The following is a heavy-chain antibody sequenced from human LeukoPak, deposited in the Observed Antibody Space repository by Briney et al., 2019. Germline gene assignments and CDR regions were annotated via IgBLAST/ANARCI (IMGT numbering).Heavy chain of an antibody. J-gene: IGHJ4*02. CDR2: INPSGGST. Sequence: ASVKVSCKASGYTFTSYYMHWVRQAPGQGLEWMGIINPSGGSTSYAQKFQGRVTMPRDTSTSTVYMELSSLRSEDTAVYYCAGHIGSGYFFYVYWGQGTLVTVSS. V-gene: IGHV1-46*01. CDR3: AGHIGSGYFFYVY. CDR1: GYTFTSYY. D-gene: IGHD3-22*01.